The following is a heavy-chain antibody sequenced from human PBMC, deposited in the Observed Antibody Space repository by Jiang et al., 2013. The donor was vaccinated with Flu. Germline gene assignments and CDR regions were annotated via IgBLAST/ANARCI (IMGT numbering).Heavy chain of an antibody. V-gene: IGHV1-3*01. CDR2: INAGNGNT. CDR1: GYTFTGYA. Sequence: GAEVKKPGASVKVSCKASGYTFTGYAMHWVRQAPGQRLEWMGWINAGNGNTKYSQKFQGRVTITRDTSASTAYMELSSLRSEDTAVYYCARDLNPPLWFGEFHNAYGMDVWGKGTTVTVSS. D-gene: IGHD3-10*01. J-gene: IGHJ6*04. CDR3: ARDLNPPLWFGEFHNAYGMDV.